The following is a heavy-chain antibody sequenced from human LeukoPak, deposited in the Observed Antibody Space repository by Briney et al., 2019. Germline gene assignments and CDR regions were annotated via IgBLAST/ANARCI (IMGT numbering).Heavy chain of an antibody. J-gene: IGHJ4*02. V-gene: IGHV3-30-3*01. D-gene: IGHD6-19*01. Sequence: QTGGSLRLSCAASGFTFSSYAMHWVHQAPGKGLEWVAVISYDGSNKYYADSVKGRFTISRDNSKNTLYLQMNSLRAEDTAVYYCASSQSSGGIAVADPFDYWGQGTLVTVSS. CDR1: GFTFSSYA. CDR3: ASSQSSGGIAVADPFDY. CDR2: ISYDGSNK.